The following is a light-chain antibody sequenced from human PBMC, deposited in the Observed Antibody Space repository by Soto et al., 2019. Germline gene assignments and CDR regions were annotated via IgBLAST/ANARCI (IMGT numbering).Light chain of an antibody. Sequence: QSALTQPASVSGSPGQSITISCTGTSSDVGAYDFVSWYQHSPGKAPKLVTFDVTLRPPGISDRFSGSKSANTASLTISGLQAADAAFYYCSSYTTRSTLVFGGGTKVTVL. CDR2: DVT. CDR1: SSDVGAYDF. V-gene: IGLV2-14*01. CDR3: SSYTTRSTLV. J-gene: IGLJ1*01.